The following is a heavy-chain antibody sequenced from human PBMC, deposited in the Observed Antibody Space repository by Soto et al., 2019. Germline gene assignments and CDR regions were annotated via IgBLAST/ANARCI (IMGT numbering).Heavy chain of an antibody. V-gene: IGHV3-11*05. Sequence: QVQLEQSGGDLVKPGGSLRLSCAASTFTFSDYYMTWIRQAPGKGLEWVLFISSGSSYTNYADSVKGRFTISRDNAKNSLFLQMNSLRAEDTAVYYCARGGASSPLDYWGQGTLVTVSS. CDR2: ISSGSSYT. CDR1: TFTFSDYY. D-gene: IGHD6-13*01. CDR3: ARGGASSPLDY. J-gene: IGHJ4*02.